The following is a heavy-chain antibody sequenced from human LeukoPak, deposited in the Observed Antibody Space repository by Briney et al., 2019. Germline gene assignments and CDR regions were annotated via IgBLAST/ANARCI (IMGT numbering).Heavy chain of an antibody. V-gene: IGHV3-23*01. Sequence: GGSLRLSCVASGFNFNEYAMAWVREAPGKRPQLVSIIVGSGDSSVYADSVKGRFTISRDNAKNTLYLRMNSLRPEDTAVYYCARAPGLGSGSAFDSWGQGTLVTVSS. J-gene: IGHJ4*02. CDR3: ARAPGLGSGSAFDS. CDR1: GFNFNEYA. CDR2: IVGSGDSS. D-gene: IGHD3-10*01.